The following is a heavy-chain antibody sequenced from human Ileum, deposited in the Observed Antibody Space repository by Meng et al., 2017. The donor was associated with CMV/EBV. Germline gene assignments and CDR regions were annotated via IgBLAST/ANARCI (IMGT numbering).Heavy chain of an antibody. CDR1: GYTFTSYY. J-gene: IGHJ4*02. CDR3: ARGGYSYGYKPSPFDY. CDR2: INPSGGST. D-gene: IGHD5-18*01. Sequence: ASVKVSCKASGYTFTSYYMHWVRQAPGQGLEWMGIINPSGGSTSYAQKFQGRVTMTRDTSTSTVYMKLSSLRSEDTAVYYCARGGYSYGYKPSPFDYWGQGTLVTVSS. V-gene: IGHV1-46*01.